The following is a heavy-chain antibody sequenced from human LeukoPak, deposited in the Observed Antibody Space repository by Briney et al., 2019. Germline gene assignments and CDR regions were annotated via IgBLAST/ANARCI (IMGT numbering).Heavy chain of an antibody. CDR1: GFTFSSYW. J-gene: IGHJ4*02. D-gene: IGHD4-11*01. V-gene: IGHV3-74*01. Sequence: PGGSLRLSCAASGFTFSSYWTHWVRQAPGKGLVWVSHINSDGSATYADSVKGRFTIFRDNAKNTVYLQMNSLRAEDTAVYYCARAAYSDFPDYWGQGTLVTVSS. CDR2: INSDGSAT. CDR3: ARAAYSDFPDY.